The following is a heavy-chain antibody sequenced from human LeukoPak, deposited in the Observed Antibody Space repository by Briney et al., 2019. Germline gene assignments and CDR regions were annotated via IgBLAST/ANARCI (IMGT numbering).Heavy chain of an antibody. CDR3: ARGGVFMAAATFDY. CDR1: GGSISSYY. J-gene: IGHJ4*02. D-gene: IGHD2-15*01. CDR2: IYYSGST. V-gene: IGHV4-59*12. Sequence: SETLSLTCTVSGGSISSYYWSWIRQPPGKGLEWVGYIYYSGSTNYNPSLKSRVTISVDTSKNQFSLKLSSVTAAETAVYYCARGGVFMAAATFDYWGQGTLDTVSS.